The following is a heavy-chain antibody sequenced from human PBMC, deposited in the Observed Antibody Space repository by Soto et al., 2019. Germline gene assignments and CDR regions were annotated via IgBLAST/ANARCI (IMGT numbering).Heavy chain of an antibody. CDR2: ISSDGRST. Sequence: GGSLRLSCSASGFTFSSYAMHWVRQAPGKGLEYVSSISSDGRSTYYADSVKGRFTISRDNSKNKLNLQMSSLRAEDTALYYCAKDRWVDYWGQGTLVTVSS. CDR3: AKDRWVDY. V-gene: IGHV3-64D*06. CDR1: GFTFSSYA. J-gene: IGHJ4*02. D-gene: IGHD6-13*01.